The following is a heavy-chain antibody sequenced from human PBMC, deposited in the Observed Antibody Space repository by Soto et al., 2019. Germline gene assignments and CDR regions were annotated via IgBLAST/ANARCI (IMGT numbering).Heavy chain of an antibody. CDR3: ASGPLAPRRDSLMRAMDV. J-gene: IGHJ6*02. V-gene: IGHV4-34*01. CDR2: INHSGST. Sequence: QVQLQQWGAGLLKPSETLSLTCAVYGGSFSGYYWSWIRQPPGKGLEWIGEINHSGSTNYNPSLNSRVTISVDTSKNQFSLKLSSVTAADTAVYYCASGPLAPRRDSLMRAMDVWGQGTTVTVSS. CDR1: GGSFSGYY. D-gene: IGHD6-6*01.